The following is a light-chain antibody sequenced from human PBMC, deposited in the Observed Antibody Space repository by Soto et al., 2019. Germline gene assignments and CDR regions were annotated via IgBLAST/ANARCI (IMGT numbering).Light chain of an antibody. Sequence: DIQMTQSPSSLSASVGDRVTITCRASQNISTYLNWYQQKPGKAPKLLIFGAARLHSGVPSRFSGSGSGTDFTLTISSLKPEDFANYYCQQSYSTPRGLTFGGGTKVDIK. CDR3: QQSYSTPRGLT. CDR2: GAA. CDR1: QNISTY. J-gene: IGKJ4*01. V-gene: IGKV1-39*01.